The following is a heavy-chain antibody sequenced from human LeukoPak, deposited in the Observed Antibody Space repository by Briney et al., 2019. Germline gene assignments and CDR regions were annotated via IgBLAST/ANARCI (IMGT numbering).Heavy chain of an antibody. Sequence: SETLSLTCAVYGGSFSGYCWSWIRQPPGKGLEWIGSIYYSGSTYYNPSLKSRVTISVDTSKNQFSLKLSSVTAADTAVYYCARQDIVVVVAAYDGNFDYWGQGTLVTVSS. J-gene: IGHJ4*02. D-gene: IGHD2-15*01. V-gene: IGHV4-34*01. CDR2: IYYSGST. CDR1: GGSFSGYC. CDR3: ARQDIVVVVAAYDGNFDY.